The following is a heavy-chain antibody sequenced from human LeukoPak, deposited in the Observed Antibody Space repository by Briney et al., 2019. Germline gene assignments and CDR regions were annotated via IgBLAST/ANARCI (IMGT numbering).Heavy chain of an antibody. J-gene: IGHJ4*02. CDR2: IYYSGST. CDR1: GGSISSSSYY. Sequence: SETLSLTSTVSGGSISSSSYYWGWIRQPPGKGLEWIGSIYYSGSTYYNPSLKSRVTISVDTSKNQFSLKLSSVTAADTAVYYCARHRLGYSSSWSKPRGFPVGYFDYWGQGTLVTVSS. CDR3: ARHRLGYSSSWSKPRGFPVGYFDY. V-gene: IGHV4-39*01. D-gene: IGHD6-13*01.